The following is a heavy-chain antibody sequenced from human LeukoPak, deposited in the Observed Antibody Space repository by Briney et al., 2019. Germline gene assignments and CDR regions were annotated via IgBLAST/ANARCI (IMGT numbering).Heavy chain of an antibody. CDR2: IYHSGST. D-gene: IGHD6-25*01. CDR1: GDSISSYY. CDR3: ARDGYSSAGQNW. V-gene: IGHV4-59*12. J-gene: IGHJ4*02. Sequence: SETLSLTCTVSGDSISSYYGSWIRQPPGKGLEWIGYIYHSGSTYYNPSLKSRVTISVDRSKNQFSLKLSSVTAADTAVYYCARDGYSSAGQNWWGQGTLVTVSS.